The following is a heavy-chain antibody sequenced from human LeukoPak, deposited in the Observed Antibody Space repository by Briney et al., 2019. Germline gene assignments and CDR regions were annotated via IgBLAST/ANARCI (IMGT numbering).Heavy chain of an antibody. CDR1: GDRFNIYW. CDR3: ARRRVVGSGWYDGSFDI. J-gene: IGHJ3*02. CDR2: IYPGDSDT. Sequence: GESLKISCKGSGDRFNIYWIAWARQMPGKGLEWMGIIYPGDSDTRYSPPFQGQVTMSADKSSSTAYLQWSGLKASDTAIYCCARRRVVGSGWYDGSFDIWGQGTMVTVSS. V-gene: IGHV5-51*01. D-gene: IGHD6-19*01.